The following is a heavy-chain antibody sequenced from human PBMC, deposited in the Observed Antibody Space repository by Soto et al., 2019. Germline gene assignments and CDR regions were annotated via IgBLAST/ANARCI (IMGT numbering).Heavy chain of an antibody. CDR1: GFTFSSYS. CDR3: ARMDSNSFRFANYYYGMAV. V-gene: IGHV3-48*02. D-gene: IGHD6-6*01. CDR2: ISSSSNTI. Sequence: EVQLVESGGGLVQPGGSLRLSCAASGFTFSSYSMNWVRQGPGKGLEWVSYISSSSNTIYYADSVKGRFSISRDNAKSSLDLQMNSLRDEDTAVYYCARMDSNSFRFANYYYGMAVWGQGTTVTVSS. J-gene: IGHJ6*02.